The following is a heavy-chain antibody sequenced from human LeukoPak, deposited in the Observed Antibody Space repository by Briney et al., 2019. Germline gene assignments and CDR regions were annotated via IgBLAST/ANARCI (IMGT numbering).Heavy chain of an antibody. J-gene: IGHJ4*02. CDR1: GYTFTSYG. D-gene: IGHD2-15*01. V-gene: IGHV1-18*01. CDR2: ISAYNGNT. Sequence: ASVKVSCKASGYTFTSYGISWVRQAPGQGLEWMGWISAYNGNTNYAQKLQGRVTMTTDTSTSTAYMELRSLRSDDTAVYYRARGDCSGGSCYPMGFDYWGQGTLVTVSS. CDR3: ARGDCSGGSCYPMGFDY.